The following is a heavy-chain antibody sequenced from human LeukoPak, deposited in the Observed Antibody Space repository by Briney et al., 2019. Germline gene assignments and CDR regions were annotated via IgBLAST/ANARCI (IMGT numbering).Heavy chain of an antibody. CDR1: GFTFSSYA. CDR2: ISYDGSNK. J-gene: IGHJ3*02. V-gene: IGHV3-30*04. CDR3: ARGGSYLSAFDI. D-gene: IGHD1-26*01. Sequence: GGSLRLSCAASGFTFSSYAMHWVRQAPGKGLEWVAVISYDGSNKYYADSVKGRFTISRDNAKNSLYLQMNSLRAEDTAVYYCARGGSYLSAFDIWGQGTMVTVSS.